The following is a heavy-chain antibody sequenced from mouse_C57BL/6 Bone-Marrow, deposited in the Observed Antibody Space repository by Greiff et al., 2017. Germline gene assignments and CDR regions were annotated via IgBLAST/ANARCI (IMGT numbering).Heavy chain of an antibody. J-gene: IGHJ3*01. CDR1: GYTFTSYG. CDR2: IYPRSGNT. CDR3: ARSIPAWFAY. V-gene: IGHV1-81*01. Sequence: QVQLKQSGAELARPGASVKLSCKASGYTFTSYGISWVKQRTGQGLEWIGEIYPRSGNTYYNEKFKGKATLTADKSSSTAYMELRSLTSEDSAVYFCARSIPAWFAYWGQGTLVTVSA.